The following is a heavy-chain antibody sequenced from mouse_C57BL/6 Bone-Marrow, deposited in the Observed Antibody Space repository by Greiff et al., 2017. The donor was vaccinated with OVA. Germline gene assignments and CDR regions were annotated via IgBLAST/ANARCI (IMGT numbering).Heavy chain of an antibody. CDR3: TTNYDYAAWFAY. Sequence: VQLQQSGAELVRPGASVKLSCTASGFNIKDDYMHWVKQRPEQGLEWIGWIDPENGDTEYASKFQGKATITADTSSNTAYLQLSSLTSEDTAVXYCTTNYDYAAWFAYWGQGTLVTVSA. CDR1: GFNIKDDY. D-gene: IGHD2-4*01. CDR2: IDPENGDT. J-gene: IGHJ3*01. V-gene: IGHV14-4*01.